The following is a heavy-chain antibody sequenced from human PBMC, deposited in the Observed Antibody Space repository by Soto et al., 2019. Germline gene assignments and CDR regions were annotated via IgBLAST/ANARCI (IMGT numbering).Heavy chain of an antibody. J-gene: IGHJ3*02. Sequence: GGSLRLSCAXSGFTFSSYAMSWVRQAPGKGLEWVSAISGSGGSTYYADSVKGRFTISRDNSKNTLYLQMNSLRAEDTAVYYCAKPLEGPDAFDIWGQGTMVTVSS. CDR1: GFTFSSYA. CDR3: AKPLEGPDAFDI. CDR2: ISGSGGST. V-gene: IGHV3-23*01.